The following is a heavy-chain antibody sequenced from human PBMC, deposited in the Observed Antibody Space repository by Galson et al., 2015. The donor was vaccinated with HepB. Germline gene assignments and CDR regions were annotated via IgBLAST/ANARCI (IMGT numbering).Heavy chain of an antibody. D-gene: IGHD6-13*01. V-gene: IGHV4-59*08. CDR1: GGSISSYY. Sequence: SETLSLTCTVSGGSISSYYWSWIRQPPGKGLEWIGYIYYSGSTNYNPSLKSRVTISVDTSKNQFSLKLSSVTAADTAVYYCARQRGSAAAGRYNWFDPWGQGTLVTVSS. J-gene: IGHJ5*02. CDR3: ARQRGSAAAGRYNWFDP. CDR2: IYYSGST.